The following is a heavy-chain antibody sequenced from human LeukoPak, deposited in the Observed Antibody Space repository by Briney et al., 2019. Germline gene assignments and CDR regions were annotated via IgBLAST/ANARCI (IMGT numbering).Heavy chain of an antibody. CDR3: AKASPVLRYFDWDFDY. D-gene: IGHD3-9*01. V-gene: IGHV3-23*01. CDR2: ISGSGGST. CDR1: GFTFNTYA. Sequence: AGGSLRLSCAASGFTFNTYAMSWVRQTPGKGLEWVSSISGSGGSTYYPDSVKGRFTISRDNSKNTLYLHMSSLRAEDTAVYYCAKASPVLRYFDWDFDYWGQGTLVTVSS. J-gene: IGHJ4*02.